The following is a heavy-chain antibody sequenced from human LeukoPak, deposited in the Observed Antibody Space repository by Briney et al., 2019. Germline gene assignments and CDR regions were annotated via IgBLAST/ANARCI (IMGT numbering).Heavy chain of an antibody. V-gene: IGHV1-18*04. CDR1: GHTFTSYG. D-gene: IGHD6-19*01. Sequence: ASVKVSCKASGHTFTSYGISWARQAPGQGLEWMGWISAYNGNTNYAQKLQGRVTMTTDTSTSTAYMELRSLRSDDTAVYYCARAAVAVRSSAFDIWGQGTMVTVSS. CDR2: ISAYNGNT. J-gene: IGHJ3*02. CDR3: ARAAVAVRSSAFDI.